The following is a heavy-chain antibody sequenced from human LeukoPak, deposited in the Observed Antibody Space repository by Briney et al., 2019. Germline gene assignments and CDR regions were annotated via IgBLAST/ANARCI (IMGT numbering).Heavy chain of an antibody. CDR1: GFTFRSYS. D-gene: IGHD4-17*01. Sequence: GGSLRLSCAASGFTFRSYSMNWVRPARGKGLEGVSYITSGSSPIYYADSVKGRFTISRDNAKNSLYLQMNSLRDEDTAVYYCARRAYGDDSFDYWGQGTLVTVSS. V-gene: IGHV3-48*02. CDR3: ARRAYGDDSFDY. CDR2: ITSGSSPI. J-gene: IGHJ4*02.